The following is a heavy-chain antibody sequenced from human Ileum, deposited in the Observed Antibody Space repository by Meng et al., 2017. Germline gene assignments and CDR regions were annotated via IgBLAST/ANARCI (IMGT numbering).Heavy chain of an antibody. CDR2: IYYSGST. Sequence: GRLAGLGPRPVRPSETLALACTVSGCSVSSGSYYWSWIRQPPGKGLEWIVHIYYSGSTNYNPSLKSRVTISVDMSKNQLSLKLNSVTAADTAIYFCARSSTSPASYFFDYWGQGTLVTVSS. J-gene: IGHJ4*02. D-gene: IGHD6-6*01. V-gene: IGHV4-61*01. CDR3: ARSSTSPASYFFDY. CDR1: GCSVSSGSYY.